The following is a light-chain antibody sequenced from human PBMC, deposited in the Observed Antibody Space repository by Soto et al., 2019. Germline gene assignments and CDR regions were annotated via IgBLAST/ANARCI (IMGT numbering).Light chain of an antibody. J-gene: IGKJ5*01. CDR3: QQYNYTPPA. V-gene: IGKV3-15*01. Sequence: EIVMTQSPATLSVSPGERAALSCRASQSVSGNLAWYQQTPGQAPRLLIYGASTRATGIPARFSGSGFGTEFTLTISSLKSEEFAVYYCQQYNYTPPAFGQGTRLEIK. CDR1: QSVSGN. CDR2: GAS.